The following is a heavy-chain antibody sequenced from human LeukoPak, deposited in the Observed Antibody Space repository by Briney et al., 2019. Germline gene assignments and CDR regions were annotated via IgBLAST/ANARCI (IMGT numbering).Heavy chain of an antibody. J-gene: IGHJ5*02. CDR3: ARDIPYYDREIGWFDP. CDR2: INPNSGGT. V-gene: IGHV1-2*02. Sequence: WASVKVSCKASGYTFTGYYMHWVRQAPGQGLEWMGWINPNSGGTNYAQKFQGRVTITADESTSTAYMELSSLRSEDTAVYYCARDIPYYDREIGWFDPWGQGTLVTVSS. D-gene: IGHD3-22*01. CDR1: GYTFTGYY.